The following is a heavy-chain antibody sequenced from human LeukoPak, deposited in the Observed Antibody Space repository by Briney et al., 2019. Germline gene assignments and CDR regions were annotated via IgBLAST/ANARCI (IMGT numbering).Heavy chain of an antibody. D-gene: IGHD1-1*01. CDR1: GFTFTSYA. V-gene: IGHV3-23*01. Sequence: PGGSLRLSCGASGFTFTSYAVSWIRQAPGKGLEWVSAISGGGENTYYGDSVKGRFTISRDNSKNTLYLQMNSLRAEDTATYYCATPRAMTTGVGRYFDLWGRGTLVSVSS. CDR3: ATPRAMTTGVGRYFDL. CDR2: ISGGGENT. J-gene: IGHJ2*01.